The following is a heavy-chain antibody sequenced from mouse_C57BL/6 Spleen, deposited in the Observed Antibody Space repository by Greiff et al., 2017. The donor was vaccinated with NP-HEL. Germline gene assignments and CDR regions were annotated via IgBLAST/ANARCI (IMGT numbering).Heavy chain of an antibody. V-gene: IGHV1-26*01. CDR1: GYTFTDYY. CDR2: INPNNGGT. D-gene: IGHD1-1*01. Sequence: EVQLRQSGPELVKPGASVKISCKASGYTFTDYYMNWVKQSHGKSLEWIGDINPNNGGTSYNQKFKGKATLTVDKSSSTAYMELRSLTSEDSAVYYWARFYYGSSSYYFDYWGQGTTLTVSS. J-gene: IGHJ2*01. CDR3: ARFYYGSSSYYFDY.